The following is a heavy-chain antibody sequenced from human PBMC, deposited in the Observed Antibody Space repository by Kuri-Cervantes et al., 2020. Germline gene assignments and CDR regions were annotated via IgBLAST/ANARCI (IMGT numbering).Heavy chain of an antibody. CDR1: GYSISSGYY. D-gene: IGHD6-19*01. CDR3: ARSYSSGWYVL. CDR2: INHSGST. V-gene: IGHV4-38-2*01. J-gene: IGHJ4*02. Sequence: GSLRLSCAVSGYSISSGYYWGWIRQPPGKGLEWIGEINHSGSTNYNPSLKSRVTISVDTSKNQFSLKLSSVTAADTAVYYCARSYSSGWYVLWGQGTLVTVSS.